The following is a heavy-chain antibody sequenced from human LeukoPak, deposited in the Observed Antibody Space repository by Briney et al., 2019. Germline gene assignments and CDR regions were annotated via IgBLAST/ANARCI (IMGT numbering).Heavy chain of an antibody. Sequence: GGSLRLSCSASGFTFSSYWMHWVRQAPGKGLVWVSRINSDGSSTSYADSVKGRFTISRDNAKKTLYLQMNSLRAEDTAVYYCARVVSRWERSGYILGDAFDIWGQGTMVTVSS. CDR2: INSDGSST. CDR3: ARVVSRWERSGYILGDAFDI. V-gene: IGHV3-74*01. D-gene: IGHD3-3*01. CDR1: GFTFSSYW. J-gene: IGHJ3*02.